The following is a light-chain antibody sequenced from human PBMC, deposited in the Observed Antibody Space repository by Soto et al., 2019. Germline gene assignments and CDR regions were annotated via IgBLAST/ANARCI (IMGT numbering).Light chain of an antibody. J-gene: IGKJ5*01. V-gene: IGKV3-20*01. CDR3: QQYGNSIYT. CDR1: QSVSSTY. Sequence: EIVLTQSPGTLSLSPGERATLSCRASQSVSSTYLAWYQQKPGQAPRLLIYGASSRATGIPDRFSGSGSGTDFTLTISRLEPEDFVVYYCQQYGNSIYTFGQGTRLEIK. CDR2: GAS.